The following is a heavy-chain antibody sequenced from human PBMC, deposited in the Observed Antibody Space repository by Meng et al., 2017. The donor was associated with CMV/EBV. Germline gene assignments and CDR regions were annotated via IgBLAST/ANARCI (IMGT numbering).Heavy chain of an antibody. J-gene: IGHJ4*02. CDR3: ASSVYYDFWSGSQTFDY. CDR1: GGSISSYY. Sequence: QGQRKGSGPGLVTPSETLSLPCTVSGGSISSYYWSWIRQPPGKGLEWIGYIYYSGSTNYNPSLKSRVTISVDTSKNQFSLKLSSVTAADTAVYYCASSVYYDFWSGSQTFDYWGQGTLVTVSS. CDR2: IYYSGST. V-gene: IGHV4-59*01. D-gene: IGHD3-3*01.